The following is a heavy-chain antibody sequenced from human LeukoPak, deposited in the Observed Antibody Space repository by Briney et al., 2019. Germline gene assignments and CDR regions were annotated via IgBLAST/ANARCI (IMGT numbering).Heavy chain of an antibody. CDR1: GGSISSYY. CDR3: ARVDDFWNLEGYYYYMDV. V-gene: IGHV4-4*07. D-gene: IGHD3-3*01. Sequence: PSETLSLTCTVSGGSISSYYWSWIRQPAGKGLEWIGRIYTSGSTKYNPSLKSRVTMSADTSKNQFSLKLSSVTAADTAVYYCARVDDFWNLEGYYYYMDVWGKGTTVTASS. J-gene: IGHJ6*03. CDR2: IYTSGST.